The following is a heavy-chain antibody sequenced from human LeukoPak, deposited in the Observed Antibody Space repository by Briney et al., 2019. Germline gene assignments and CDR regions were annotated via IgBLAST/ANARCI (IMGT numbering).Heavy chain of an antibody. Sequence: MXXXXXXPGKGLEXXSXISGSGGSTYYADSVKGRFAISRDNSKNTLYLQMNSLRAEDTAVYYCARPFLYSLQQGYFDYWGQGTLVTVSS. CDR2: ISGSGGST. V-gene: IGHV3-23*01. J-gene: IGHJ4*02. D-gene: IGHD2-21*01. CDR3: ARPFLYSLQQGYFDY.